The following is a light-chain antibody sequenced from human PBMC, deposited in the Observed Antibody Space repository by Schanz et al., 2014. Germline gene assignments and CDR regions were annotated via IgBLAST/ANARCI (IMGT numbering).Light chain of an antibody. J-gene: IGKJ1*01. CDR2: AAS. CDR3: HQYGTSWWT. V-gene: IGKV3-20*01. Sequence: PGEGVTLSCRASEPVGSDYVAWYQQKPDQAPRLLIDAASTRVTGVPDRVRGSGSVTKFTLTISSLEPEDSAVYYCHQYGTSWWTFGQGTKVEVK. CDR1: EPVGSDY.